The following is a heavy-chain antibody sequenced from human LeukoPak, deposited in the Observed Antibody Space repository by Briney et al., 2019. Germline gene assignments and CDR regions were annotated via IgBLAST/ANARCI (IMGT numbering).Heavy chain of an antibody. V-gene: IGHV3-21*01. CDR2: ISSSSSYM. CDR1: GFTFSNYN. CDR3: ARDLGWYATFDY. D-gene: IGHD3-3*01. J-gene: IGHJ4*02. Sequence: GGSLILSCAASGFTFSNYNMNWVRQAPGKGLEWVSSISSSSSYMFYADSVKGRFTISRDNAKNSLYLQMNSLRAEDTAVYYCARDLGWYATFDYWGQGTLVTVSS.